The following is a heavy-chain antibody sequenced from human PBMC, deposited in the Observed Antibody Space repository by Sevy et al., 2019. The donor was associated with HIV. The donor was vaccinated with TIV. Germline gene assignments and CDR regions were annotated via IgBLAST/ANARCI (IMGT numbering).Heavy chain of an antibody. V-gene: IGHV5-51*01. J-gene: IGHJ4*02. CDR1: GYSFTTYW. CDR2: IYPGDSDT. D-gene: IGHD4-17*01. Sequence: GESLKISCKGSGYSFTTYWIGWVRQMPGKGLEWMGIIYPGDSDTRYSPSFQGQVPISADKSIGTAYRQWSSRKASDTAMYYCAGPYGDYADYYFDYWGQGTLVTVSS. CDR3: AGPYGDYADYYFDY.